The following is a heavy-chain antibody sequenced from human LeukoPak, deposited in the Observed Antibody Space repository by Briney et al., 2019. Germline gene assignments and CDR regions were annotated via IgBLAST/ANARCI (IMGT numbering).Heavy chain of an antibody. CDR2: ISSNSRYI. CDR1: GFTLSSSW. Sequence: GGSLRLSCVASGFTLSSSWMSWVRQAPGKGLEWVSSISSNSRYIYYADSMRGRFTISRDNAKNSLYLQMNSLKPEDTAVYYCARVAEAAAFDSWGQGTLVTVSS. J-gene: IGHJ4*02. D-gene: IGHD6-13*01. V-gene: IGHV3-21*06. CDR3: ARVAEAAAFDS.